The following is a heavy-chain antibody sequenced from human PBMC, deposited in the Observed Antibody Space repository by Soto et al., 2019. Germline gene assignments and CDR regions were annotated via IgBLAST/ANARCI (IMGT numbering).Heavy chain of an antibody. V-gene: IGHV3-33*01. Sequence: PGGSLRLSCAAAGFTFSTYGIHWVSQAPGKGLEWVAVIWHDGSNKYYADSVKGRFTISRDNSKNTLYLEMNSLRAEDTAVYYCARAVGPFDYWGQGT. CDR3: ARAVGPFDY. D-gene: IGHD1-26*01. CDR1: GFTFSTYG. CDR2: IWHDGSNK. J-gene: IGHJ4*02.